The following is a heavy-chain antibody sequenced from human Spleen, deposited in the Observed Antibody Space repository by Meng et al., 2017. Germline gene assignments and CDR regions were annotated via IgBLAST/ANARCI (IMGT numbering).Heavy chain of an antibody. Sequence: GESLKISCAASGFTFSSYGMHWVRQAPGKGLEWVAVIWYDGSNKYYADSVKGRFTISRDNSKNTLYLQMNSLRAEDTAVYYCARGRAVLWFGELLFDAFDIWGQGTMVTVSS. J-gene: IGHJ3*02. V-gene: IGHV3-33*01. CDR2: IWYDGSNK. CDR3: ARGRAVLWFGELLFDAFDI. D-gene: IGHD3-10*01. CDR1: GFTFSSYG.